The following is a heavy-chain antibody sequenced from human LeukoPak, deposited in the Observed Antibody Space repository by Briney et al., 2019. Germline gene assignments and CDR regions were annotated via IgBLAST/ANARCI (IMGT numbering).Heavy chain of an antibody. V-gene: IGHV4-34*01. CDR2: INHSGST. CDR3: ARARLSIVRGVTNFDY. Sequence: SETLSLTCAVYGGSFSGYYWSWIRQPPGKGLEWIGEINHSGSTNYNPSLKSRVTISVDTSKNQFSLKLSSVTAADTAVYFCARARLSIVRGVTNFDYWGQGTVVTVSS. D-gene: IGHD3-10*01. CDR1: GGSFSGYY. J-gene: IGHJ4*02.